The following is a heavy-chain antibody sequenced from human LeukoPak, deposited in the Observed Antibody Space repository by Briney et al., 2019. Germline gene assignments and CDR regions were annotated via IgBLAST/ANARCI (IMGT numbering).Heavy chain of an antibody. V-gene: IGHV3-48*02. Sequence: GGSLRLSCAASEFTFSTYSMNWVRQAPGKGLEWVSYISSSSSTIYYADSVKGRFTISRDNAKNSLYLQMNSLRDEDTAVYYCARHGRKMATIRLDYYYYGMDVWGQGTTVTVSS. CDR1: EFTFSTYS. CDR2: ISSSSSTI. CDR3: ARHGRKMATIRLDYYYYGMDV. D-gene: IGHD5-24*01. J-gene: IGHJ6*02.